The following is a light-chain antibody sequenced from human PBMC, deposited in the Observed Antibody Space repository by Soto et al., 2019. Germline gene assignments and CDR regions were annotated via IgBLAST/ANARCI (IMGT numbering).Light chain of an antibody. CDR2: AAS. CDR1: QGIGND. V-gene: IGKV1-6*01. J-gene: IGKJ4*01. CDR3: LQDHNYPLT. Sequence: AIQMTQSPSSLSVSVGDRVTITCRASQGIGNDVGWHQQKPGKAPKLLIYAASSLQSGVPSRFSGSRSGTDFTLTISSLQPEDFATYYCLQDHNYPLTFGGGTKVEIK.